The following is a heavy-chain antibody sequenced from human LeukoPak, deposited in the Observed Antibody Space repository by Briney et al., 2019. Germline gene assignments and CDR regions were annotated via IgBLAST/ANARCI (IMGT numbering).Heavy chain of an antibody. CDR1: GFTFSSYS. Sequence: GGSLRLSCAASGFTFSSYSMNWVRQAPGKGLEWVSYISSSGTTKYYADSVKGRFTISRDNAKNSLYLQMNSLRDEDTDVYYCAVEGYCSGGSRYTNWFDTWGQGTLVTVSS. V-gene: IGHV3-48*02. CDR3: AVEGYCSGGSRYTNWFDT. J-gene: IGHJ5*02. CDR2: ISSSGTTK. D-gene: IGHD2-15*01.